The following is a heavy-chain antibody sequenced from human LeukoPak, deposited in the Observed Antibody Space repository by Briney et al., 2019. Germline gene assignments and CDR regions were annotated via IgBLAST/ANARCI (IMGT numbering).Heavy chain of an antibody. Sequence: SETLSLTCTVSGGSITSSRYCWGWIRQPPGKGLEWIGTIYYSGSTYYNSSLKSRVTISVDTSKNQFSLKQSSVTAADTAVYYCTRGSIAYYYMDVWGKGTTVTISS. V-gene: IGHV4-39*07. J-gene: IGHJ6*03. D-gene: IGHD3-22*01. CDR3: TRGSIAYYYMDV. CDR2: IYYSGST. CDR1: GGSITSSRYC.